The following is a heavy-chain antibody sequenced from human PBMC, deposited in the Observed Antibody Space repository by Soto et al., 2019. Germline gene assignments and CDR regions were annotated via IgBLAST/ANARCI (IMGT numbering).Heavy chain of an antibody. Sequence: QVQLVQSGAEVKKPGASVKVSCKASGYSFSNYALHWVRQAPGQRLEWMGWINADNGNTKYSQKFQGRVTFTRDTSASTAYMELSSLKSEDTDVYYCASPSYGSGSYYWGQGTLVTVSS. D-gene: IGHD3-10*01. V-gene: IGHV1-3*01. J-gene: IGHJ4*02. CDR1: GYSFSNYA. CDR3: ASPSYGSGSYY. CDR2: INADNGNT.